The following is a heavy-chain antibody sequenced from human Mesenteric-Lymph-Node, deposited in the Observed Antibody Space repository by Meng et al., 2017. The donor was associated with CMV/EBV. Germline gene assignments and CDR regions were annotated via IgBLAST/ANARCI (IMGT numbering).Heavy chain of an antibody. CDR3: AKGDHRGGDYVDAFDV. CDR2: FSWDGGST. V-gene: IGHV3-43*01. D-gene: IGHD4-17*01. CDR1: GFTFDDYT. Sequence: LSLTCAASGFTFDDYTMHWVRQAPGKGLEWVSLFSWDGGSTYYADSVKDRFTISRDNSKNSLYLQMNSLTTEDTALYYCAKGDHRGGDYVDAFDVWGQGTLVTVSS. J-gene: IGHJ3*01.